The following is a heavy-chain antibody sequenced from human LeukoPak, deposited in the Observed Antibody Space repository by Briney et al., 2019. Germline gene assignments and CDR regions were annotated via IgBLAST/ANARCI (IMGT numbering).Heavy chain of an antibody. J-gene: IGHJ4*02. D-gene: IGHD4-17*01. V-gene: IGHV3-48*01. Sequence: GGSLRLSCVASGFTFSSYSMNWVRQAPGKGLDWISGINSDSSAIYYADSVKGRFTISRDNAKNSLYLQMNSLRAEDTAVYYCARAGGSTVSHSDYWGQGTLVTVSS. CDR2: INSDSSAI. CDR3: ARAGGSTVSHSDY. CDR1: GFTFSSYS.